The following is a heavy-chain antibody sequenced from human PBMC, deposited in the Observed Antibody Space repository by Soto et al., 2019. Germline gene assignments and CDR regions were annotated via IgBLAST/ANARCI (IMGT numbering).Heavy chain of an antibody. CDR1: GGSISSGCYY. Sequence: PSETLSLTCTVSGGSISSGCYYWSWIRQHSGKGLEWIGYIYHSGSTYYNPSLKSRVTISVDTSENRFSLKLSSVTAADTAVYYCARGYSYGGYCFDYWGQGTLVTVSS. CDR3: ARGYSYGGYCFDY. CDR2: IYHSGST. V-gene: IGHV4-31*03. D-gene: IGHD5-18*01. J-gene: IGHJ4*02.